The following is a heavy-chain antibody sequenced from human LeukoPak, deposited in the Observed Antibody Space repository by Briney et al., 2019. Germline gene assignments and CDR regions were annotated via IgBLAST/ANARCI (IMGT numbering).Heavy chain of an antibody. CDR2: ISYDGSNK. D-gene: IGHD3-16*01. CDR1: GFTFSSYN. Sequence: GSLRLSCAASGFTFSSYNMNWVRQAPGKGLEWVAVISYDGSNKYYADSVKGRFTISRDNSKNTLYLQMNSLRAEDTAVYYCAILTGRWGVSGRWGQGTLVTVSS. J-gene: IGHJ4*02. CDR3: AILTGRWGVSGR. V-gene: IGHV3-30*03.